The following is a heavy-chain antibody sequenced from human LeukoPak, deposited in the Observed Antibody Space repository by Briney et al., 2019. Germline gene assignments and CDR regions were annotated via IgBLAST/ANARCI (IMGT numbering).Heavy chain of an antibody. D-gene: IGHD1-26*01. J-gene: IGHJ4*02. Sequence: PGGSLRLSCAASGFTFSSYSMNWVRQAPGKGLEWVSYISSSSSTIYYADSVKGRFTISRDNAKNSLYLQMNSLRAEDTAVYYCARTEVLGSYYFGYWGQGTLVTVSS. CDR2: ISSSSSTI. CDR3: ARTEVLGSYYFGY. V-gene: IGHV3-48*04. CDR1: GFTFSSYS.